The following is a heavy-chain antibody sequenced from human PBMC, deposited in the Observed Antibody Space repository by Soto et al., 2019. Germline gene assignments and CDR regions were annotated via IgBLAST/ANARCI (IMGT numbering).Heavy chain of an antibody. J-gene: IGHJ6*02. CDR2: ISYDGSNK. CDR3: ARAPPRGIAAPGTWGSGMDV. CDR1: GFSFSSYS. D-gene: IGHD6-13*01. Sequence: PGGSLRLSCAASGFSFSSYSMHWVRRAPGKGLEWVAVISYDGSNKYYADSVKGRFTITRDSSKNTVSLQMNSLRLEDTAVYYCARAPPRGIAAPGTWGSGMDVWGQGTTVTVSS. V-gene: IGHV3-30*04.